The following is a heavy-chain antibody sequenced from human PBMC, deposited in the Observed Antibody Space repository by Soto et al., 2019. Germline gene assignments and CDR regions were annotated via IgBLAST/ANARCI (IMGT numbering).Heavy chain of an antibody. D-gene: IGHD4-17*01. Sequence: EVQLVESGGGLVQPGRSLRLSCVASGFTADDYALHWVRQAPGKGLEWVSGISSNSDTIHYADSVKGRFTISRDNAKNSLFLKMNRLSPEDTAVYYCAKDMKWGWMTTIHGFDSWGQGTLVTVSS. J-gene: IGHJ4*02. CDR2: ISSNSDTI. V-gene: IGHV3-9*02. CDR3: AKDMKWGWMTTIHGFDS. CDR1: GFTADDYA.